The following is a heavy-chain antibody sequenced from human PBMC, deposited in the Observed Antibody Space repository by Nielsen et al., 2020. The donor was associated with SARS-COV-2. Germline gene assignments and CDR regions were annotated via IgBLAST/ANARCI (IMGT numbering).Heavy chain of an antibody. J-gene: IGHJ4*02. V-gene: IGHV3-33*05. CDR2: ISYDGSNK. Sequence: GESLKISCAASGFTFSSYGMHWVRQAPGKGLEWVAVISYDGSNKYYADTVKGRFTISRDNAKNSLYLQMNSLRDEDTAVYYCARDGYSSSFWRVFDYWGQGTLVTVSS. D-gene: IGHD6-6*01. CDR1: GFTFSSYG. CDR3: ARDGYSSSFWRVFDY.